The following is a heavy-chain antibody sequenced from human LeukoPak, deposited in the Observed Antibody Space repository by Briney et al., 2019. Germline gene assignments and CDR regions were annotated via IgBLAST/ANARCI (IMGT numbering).Heavy chain of an antibody. V-gene: IGHV3-23*01. Sequence: GGSLRLSCAASGFTFSSYAMSWVRQAPGKGLEWVSAISGSGGSTYYADSVKGRFTISRDNSKNTLYLQMNSLRAEDTAVYYCARDADSSGYYPVLSYWGRGTLVTVAS. J-gene: IGHJ4*02. CDR3: ARDADSSGYYPVLSY. D-gene: IGHD3-22*01. CDR2: ISGSGGST. CDR1: GFTFSSYA.